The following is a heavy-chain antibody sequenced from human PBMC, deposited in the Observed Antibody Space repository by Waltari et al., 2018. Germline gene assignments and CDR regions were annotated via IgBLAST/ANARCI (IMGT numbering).Heavy chain of an antibody. CDR1: GGSFSGYY. J-gene: IGHJ5*02. D-gene: IGHD3-16*01. Sequence: VQPQQWGAGLLKPSETLSLTCAVYGGSFSGYYWSWIRQPPGKGLEWIGEINHSGSTNYNPSLKSRVTISVDTSKNQFSLKLSSVTAADTAVYYCARGHEITSTRALGNGWFDPWGQGTLVTVSS. V-gene: IGHV4-34*01. CDR2: INHSGST. CDR3: ARGHEITSTRALGNGWFDP.